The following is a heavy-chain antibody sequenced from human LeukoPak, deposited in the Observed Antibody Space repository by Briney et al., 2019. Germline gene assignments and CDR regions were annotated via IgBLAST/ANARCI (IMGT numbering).Heavy chain of an antibody. V-gene: IGHV3-48*03. CDR1: GFTISNYN. D-gene: IGHD3-10*01. Sequence: GGSLRLSCAASGFTISNYNMNWVRQAPGKGLEWVSYISSSGSTIYYADSVKGRFTISRDNAKNSLYLQMNSLRAEDTAVYYCARGYYGSGSYYPAAFDIWGQGTMVTVSS. CDR2: ISSSGSTI. CDR3: ARGYYGSGSYYPAAFDI. J-gene: IGHJ3*02.